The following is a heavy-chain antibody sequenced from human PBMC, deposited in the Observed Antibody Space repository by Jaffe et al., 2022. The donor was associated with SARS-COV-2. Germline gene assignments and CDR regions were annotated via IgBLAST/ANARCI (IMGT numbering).Heavy chain of an antibody. Sequence: EVQLVESGGGLVQPGRSLRLSCAASGFTFDDYAMHWVRQAPGKGLEWVSGISWNSGSIGYADSVKGRFTISRDNAKNSLYLQMNSLRAEDTALYYCAKDTTRGYSSSWYVPPPYYYYYMDVWGKGTTVTVSS. CDR2: ISWNSGSI. J-gene: IGHJ6*03. V-gene: IGHV3-9*01. D-gene: IGHD6-13*01. CDR1: GFTFDDYA. CDR3: AKDTTRGYSSSWYVPPPYYYYYMDV.